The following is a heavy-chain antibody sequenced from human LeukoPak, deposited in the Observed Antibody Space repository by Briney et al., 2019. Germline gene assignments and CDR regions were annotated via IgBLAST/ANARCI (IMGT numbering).Heavy chain of an antibody. CDR1: GYTFTSYG. CDR3: ARAEPIVATYYFDY. Sequence: ASVKVSCKASGYTFTSYGISWVRQAPGQGLEWMGWISAYNGNTNYAQKLQGRVTMTTDPSTSTAYMELRSLGSDDTAVYYCARAEPIVATYYFDYWGQGTLVTVSS. V-gene: IGHV1-18*01. CDR2: ISAYNGNT. J-gene: IGHJ4*02. D-gene: IGHD5-12*01.